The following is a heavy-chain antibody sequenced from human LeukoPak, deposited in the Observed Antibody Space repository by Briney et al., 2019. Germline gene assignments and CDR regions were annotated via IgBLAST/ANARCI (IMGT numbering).Heavy chain of an antibody. V-gene: IGHV1-46*01. D-gene: IGHD3-9*01. CDR3: ARSLLRYFDWMVLYFDY. CDR1: GYTFTSYY. CDR2: INPSGGST. Sequence: ASVKVSCKASGYTFTSYYMHWVRQAPGQGLEWMGIINPSGGSTSYAQKFQGRVIMTRDTSTSTVYMELSSLRSEDTAVYYCARSLLRYFDWMVLYFDYWGQGTLVTVSS. J-gene: IGHJ4*02.